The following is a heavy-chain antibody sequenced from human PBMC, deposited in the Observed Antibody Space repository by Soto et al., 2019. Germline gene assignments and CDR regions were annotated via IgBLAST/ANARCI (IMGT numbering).Heavy chain of an antibody. Sequence: ASVKVSCKASGYTFTSYYMHWVRQAPGQGLEWMGIINPSGASTSYAQKFQGRVTMTRDTSISTAYMELSSLRSEDTAVYYCARLPGSSGRTARDYGMDVWGQGTTVTVSS. J-gene: IGHJ6*02. CDR1: GYTFTSYY. CDR2: INPSGAST. D-gene: IGHD6-19*01. V-gene: IGHV1-46*01. CDR3: ARLPGSSGRTARDYGMDV.